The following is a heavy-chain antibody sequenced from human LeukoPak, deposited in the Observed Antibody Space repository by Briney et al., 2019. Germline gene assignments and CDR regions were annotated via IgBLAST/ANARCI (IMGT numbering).Heavy chain of an antibody. J-gene: IGHJ6*03. V-gene: IGHV3-9*01. D-gene: IGHD3-9*01. Sequence: GGSLRLSCAASGFTFDDYAMHWVRQAPGKGLEWVSGISWNSGSIGYADSVKGRFTISRDNAKNSLYLQMNSLRAEDTAVYYCAQGGMGYDSSMDVWGKGTTVTISS. CDR2: ISWNSGSI. CDR1: GFTFDDYA. CDR3: AQGGMGYDSSMDV.